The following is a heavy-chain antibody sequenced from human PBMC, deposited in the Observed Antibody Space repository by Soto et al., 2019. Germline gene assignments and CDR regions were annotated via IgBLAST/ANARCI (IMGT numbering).Heavy chain of an antibody. V-gene: IGHV3-23*01. Sequence: EVHLLESGGGLVQPGGSLRLSCEASGLTFSTYAMSWVRQPPGKGLEWVSGIGGRGIATFYADSVKGRFTISRDNYKNTLYLQMSSLRVEDTAIYYCARDPVINGDGHFDYWGRGTLVTVSS. D-gene: IGHD1-20*01. CDR1: GLTFSTYA. CDR3: ARDPVINGDGHFDY. J-gene: IGHJ4*02. CDR2: IGGRGIAT.